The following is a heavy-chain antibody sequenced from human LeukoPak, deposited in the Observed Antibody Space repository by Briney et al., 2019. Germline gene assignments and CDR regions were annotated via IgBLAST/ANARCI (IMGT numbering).Heavy chain of an antibody. D-gene: IGHD2-2*01. CDR2: INHSGST. CDR1: GGSFSGYY. J-gene: IGHJ5*02. Sequence: SETLSLTCAVYGGSFSGYYWSWIRQPPGKGLEWIGEINHSGSTNYNPSLKSRVTISVDTSKNQFSLKLGSVTAADTAVYYCAGVAPFTPWVVVPAANRGWFDPWGQGTLVTVSS. V-gene: IGHV4-34*01. CDR3: AGVAPFTPWVVVPAANRGWFDP.